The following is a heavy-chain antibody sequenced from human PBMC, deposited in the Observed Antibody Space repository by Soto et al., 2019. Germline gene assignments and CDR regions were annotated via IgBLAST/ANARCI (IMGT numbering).Heavy chain of an antibody. Sequence: GGSLRLSCAASGFAFSNYAMSWVRQAPGKGLEWVSGINDNGGITHYADSVEGRFTISRDNSKNVMSLQMNSLRHEDTAVYYCAKESVEATYSYYGMDVWGPGTAVTVS. CDR1: GFAFSNYA. D-gene: IGHD4-4*01. V-gene: IGHV3-23*01. J-gene: IGHJ6*02. CDR2: INDNGGIT. CDR3: AKESVEATYSYYGMDV.